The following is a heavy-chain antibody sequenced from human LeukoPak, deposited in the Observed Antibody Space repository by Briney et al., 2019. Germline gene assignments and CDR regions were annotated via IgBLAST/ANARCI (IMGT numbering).Heavy chain of an antibody. J-gene: IGHJ4*02. CDR1: GYTLTELS. D-gene: IGHD3-3*01. V-gene: IGHV1-24*01. CDR2: FDPEDGET. CDR3: ARALLRFLEGGCFDY. Sequence: ASVKVSCKVSGYTLTELSMHWVRQAPGKGLEWMGGFDPEDGETIYAQKFQGRVTITADESTSTAYMELSSLRSEDTAVYYCARALLRFLEGGCFDYWGQGTLVTVSS.